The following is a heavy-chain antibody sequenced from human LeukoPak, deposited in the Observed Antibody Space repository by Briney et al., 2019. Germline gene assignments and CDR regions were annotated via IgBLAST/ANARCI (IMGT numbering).Heavy chain of an antibody. CDR1: GFVFRSYW. V-gene: IGHV3-30*02. CDR3: AKDPTHYRVWDYYETIGLSY. J-gene: IGHJ4*02. D-gene: IGHD3-22*01. CDR2: IRYDGSNK. Sequence: GSLRLSCAASGFVFRSYWMSWVRQAPGRGLEWVAFIRYDGSNKYYADSVKGRFTISRDNSKNTLNLQMNSLRAEDTAVYYCAKDPTHYRVWDYYETIGLSYWGQGTLVTVSS.